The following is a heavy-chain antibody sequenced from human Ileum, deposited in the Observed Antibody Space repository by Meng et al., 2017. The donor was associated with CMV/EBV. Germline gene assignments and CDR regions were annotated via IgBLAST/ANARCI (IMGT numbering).Heavy chain of an antibody. V-gene: IGHV1-69*05. J-gene: IGHJ4*02. CDR3: ARAGVGGAAFVDF. CDR2: IIPLSGTT. D-gene: IGHD2-8*01. Sequence: ACGSTLTSYAVSWVRQAPGQGLEWVGQIIPLSGTTNYAQRFQDRVTITTDESTTAVYMELSGLRSDDTAVYYCARAGVGGAAFVDFWGQGNLVTVSS. CDR1: GSTLTSYA.